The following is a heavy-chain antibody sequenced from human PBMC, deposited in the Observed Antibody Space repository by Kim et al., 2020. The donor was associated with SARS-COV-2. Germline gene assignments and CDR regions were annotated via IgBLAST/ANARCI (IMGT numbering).Heavy chain of an antibody. V-gene: IGHV3-7*03. CDR3: AREYGYCSGGSCYGGEL. CDR2: IKQDGSEK. Sequence: GGSLRLSCAASGFTFSSYWMSWVRQAPGKGLEWVANIKQDGSEKYYVDSVKGRFTISRDNAKNLLYLQMNSLRAEDTAVYYCAREYGYCSGGSCYGGELWGQGTLVTVSS. J-gene: IGHJ4*02. D-gene: IGHD2-15*01. CDR1: GFTFSSYW.